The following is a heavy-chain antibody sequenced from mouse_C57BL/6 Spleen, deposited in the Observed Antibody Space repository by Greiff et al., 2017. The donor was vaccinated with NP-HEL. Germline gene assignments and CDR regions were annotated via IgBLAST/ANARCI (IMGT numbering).Heavy chain of an antibody. J-gene: IGHJ4*01. CDR3: ARKGGYYDYAMDY. CDR1: GFSLTSYG. Sequence: VQRVESGPGLVQPSQSLSITCTVSGFSLTSYGVHWVRQSPGKGLEWLGVIWSGGSTDYNAAFISRLSISKDNSKSQVFFKMNSLQADDTAIYYCARKGGYYDYAMDYWGQGTSGTVSS. V-gene: IGHV2-2*01. D-gene: IGHD2-3*01. CDR2: IWSGGST.